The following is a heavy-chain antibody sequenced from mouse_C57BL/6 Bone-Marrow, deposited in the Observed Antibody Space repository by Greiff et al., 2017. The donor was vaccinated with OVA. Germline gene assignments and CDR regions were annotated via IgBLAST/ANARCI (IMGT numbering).Heavy chain of an antibody. V-gene: IGHV5-4*01. CDR2: ISDGGSYT. CDR3: ARDITTGVRYFDV. Sequence: EVKLVESGGGLVKPGGSLKLSCAASGFTFSSYAMSWVRQTPEKRLEWVATISDGGSYTYYPDNVKGRFTISRDNAKNNLYLQMSHLKSEDTAMYYCARDITTGVRYFDVWGTGTTVTVSS. CDR1: GFTFSSYA. J-gene: IGHJ1*03. D-gene: IGHD1-1*01.